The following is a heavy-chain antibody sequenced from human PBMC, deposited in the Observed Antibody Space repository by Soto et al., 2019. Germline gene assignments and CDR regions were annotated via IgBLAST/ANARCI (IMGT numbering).Heavy chain of an antibody. Sequence: GGSLRLSCAASGFTFSSYAMHWVRQAPGKGLEWVAVISYDGSNKYYADSVKGRFTISRDNSKNTLYLQMNSLRAEDTAVYYCARPPRGELFHYFDYWGQGTLVTVSS. CDR1: GFTFSSYA. D-gene: IGHD2-21*01. CDR2: ISYDGSNK. CDR3: ARPPRGELFHYFDY. J-gene: IGHJ4*02. V-gene: IGHV3-30-3*01.